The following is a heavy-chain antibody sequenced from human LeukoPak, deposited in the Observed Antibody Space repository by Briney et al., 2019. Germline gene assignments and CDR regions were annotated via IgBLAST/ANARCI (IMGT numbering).Heavy chain of an antibody. V-gene: IGHV1-18*01. Sequence: ASVTVSCKASGYTFTSYGISWVRQTPGQGLEGMGWISAYNGNTNYAQKLQGRVTMTTDTSTSTAYMELRSLRSDDTAVYYCARDGPYGSGNYPGDYWGQGTLVTVSS. J-gene: IGHJ4*02. CDR1: GYTFTSYG. D-gene: IGHD3-10*01. CDR3: ARDGPYGSGNYPGDY. CDR2: ISAYNGNT.